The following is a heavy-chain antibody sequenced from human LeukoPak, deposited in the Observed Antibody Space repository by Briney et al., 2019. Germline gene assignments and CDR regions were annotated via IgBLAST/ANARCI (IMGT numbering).Heavy chain of an antibody. CDR2: IYNTGST. CDR3: ASRTTVTNALSFDY. CDR1: GYFVSSGYY. J-gene: IGHJ4*02. Sequence: SETLSLTCGVSGYFVSSGYYWGWIRQPPGKGLEWIGDIYNTGSTYYNPSLKSRVTISVDTSNNQFSLKLSSVTSADTAVYYCASRTTVTNALSFDYWGQGSLVIVSS. D-gene: IGHD4-11*01. V-gene: IGHV4-38-2*01.